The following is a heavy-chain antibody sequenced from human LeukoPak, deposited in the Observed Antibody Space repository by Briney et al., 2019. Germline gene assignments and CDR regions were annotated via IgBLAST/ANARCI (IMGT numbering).Heavy chain of an antibody. J-gene: IGHJ4*02. CDR3: ARDRGAAAGTRYFDY. V-gene: IGHV1-69*05. CDR1: GGIFSSYA. CDR2: IIPIFGTA. D-gene: IGHD6-13*01. Sequence: SVKVSCKASGGIFSSYAISWVRQAPGQGLEWMGRIIPIFGTANYAQKFQGRVTSTTDESTSTAYLELSSLRSEDTAVYYCARDRGAAAGTRYFDYWGQGTLVTVSS.